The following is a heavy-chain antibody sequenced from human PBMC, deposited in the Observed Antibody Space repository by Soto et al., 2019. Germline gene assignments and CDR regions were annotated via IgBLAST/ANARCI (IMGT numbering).Heavy chain of an antibody. CDR1: GYTFTGYY. Sequence: SVKVSCKASGYTFTGYYMHWVRQAPGQGLEWMGWINPNSGGTNYAQKFQGWVTMTRDTSISTAYMELSRLRSDDAAVDYCARALSAAARMSPHPGKNYHYCMDFCGQGLTLTGSS. D-gene: IGHD6-13*01. CDR3: ARALSAAARMSPHPGKNYHYCMDF. J-gene: IGHJ6*02. CDR2: INPNSGGT. V-gene: IGHV1-2*04.